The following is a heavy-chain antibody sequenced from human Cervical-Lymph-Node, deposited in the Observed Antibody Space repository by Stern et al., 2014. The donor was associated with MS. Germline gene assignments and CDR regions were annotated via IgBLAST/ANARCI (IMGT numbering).Heavy chain of an antibody. Sequence: QLVQSGPEVKKPGTSVKVSCKPSGFTFTSSAVQWVRQARGQRLEWIGWIGVGSGDTHYAQKFQERVTITRDMSTSTAYMELSSLRSEDTAVYYCAADLNMITLGGVIANDHWGQGTLVTVSS. J-gene: IGHJ4*02. V-gene: IGHV1-58*01. CDR2: IGVGSGDT. D-gene: IGHD3-16*02. CDR3: AADLNMITLGGVIANDH. CDR1: GFTFTSSA.